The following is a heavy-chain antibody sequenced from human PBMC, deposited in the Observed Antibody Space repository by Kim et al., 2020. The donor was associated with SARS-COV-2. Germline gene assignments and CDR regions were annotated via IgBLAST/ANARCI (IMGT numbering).Heavy chain of an antibody. CDR2: IYYGGST. CDR3: ARSEGRGGWRQFDY. Sequence: SETLSLTCTVSGDSISYYYCSWIRQRPGKGLEWIGYIYYGGSTNYNPSLKSRVSISVDTSKNEFSLELTSVTAADTAIYYCARSEGRGGWRQFDYWGQGTLVTVSS. CDR1: GDSISYYY. D-gene: IGHD6-19*01. V-gene: IGHV4-59*01. J-gene: IGHJ4*02.